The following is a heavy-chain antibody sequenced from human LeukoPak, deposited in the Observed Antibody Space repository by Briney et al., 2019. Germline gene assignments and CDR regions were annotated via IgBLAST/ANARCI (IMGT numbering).Heavy chain of an antibody. J-gene: IGHJ6*04. CDR2: IYSGGST. D-gene: IGHD3-10*01. CDR1: GFTVSNNY. CDR3: ARRGFGYYDFYV. Sequence: GGSLRLSCGASGFTVSNNYMTWVRQAPGKGLEWVSLIYSGGSTYYADSVKGRFTISRDNSKNTLYLQMNSLRAEDTAVYYCARRGFGYYDFYVWGKGTTVTVSS. V-gene: IGHV3-53*01.